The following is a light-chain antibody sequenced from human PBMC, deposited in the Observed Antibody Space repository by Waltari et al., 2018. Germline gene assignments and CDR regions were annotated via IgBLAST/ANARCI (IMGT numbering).Light chain of an antibody. J-gene: IGKJ4*01. CDR2: WAS. CDR1: QSVLYSSNNKNY. CDR3: QQYYSTPPT. Sequence: DIVMTQSPDSLAVSLGERATINYKSSQSVLYSSNNKNYLAWYQQKPGQHPKLLIYWASTRESGVPDRFSGSGSGTDFTLTISSLQAEDVAVYYCQQYYSTPPTFGGGTKVEIK. V-gene: IGKV4-1*01.